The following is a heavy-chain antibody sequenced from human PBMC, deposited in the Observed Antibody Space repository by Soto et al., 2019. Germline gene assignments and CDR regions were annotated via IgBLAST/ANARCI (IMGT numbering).Heavy chain of an antibody. CDR3: ASSKPPPYYYGMDV. CDR2: IIPIFGTA. Sequence: QVQLVQSGAEVKKPGSSVKVSCKASGGTFSSYAISWVRQAPGQGLKWMGGIIPIFGTANYAQKFQGRVTITADESTSTAYMELSRLRSEDTAVYYCASSKPPPYYYGMDVWGQGTTVTVSS. J-gene: IGHJ6*02. V-gene: IGHV1-69*01. CDR1: GGTFSSYA.